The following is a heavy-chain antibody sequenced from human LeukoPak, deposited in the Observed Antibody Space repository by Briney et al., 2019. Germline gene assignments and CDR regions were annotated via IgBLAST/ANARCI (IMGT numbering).Heavy chain of an antibody. D-gene: IGHD3-3*01. V-gene: IGHV3-23*01. Sequence: AGGSLRLSCAASGFTFSDFAMSWVRQTPGKRLEWVASTDGTGGDSYYADAVKGRFTISRDDSRDTLYLQMNSLKAEDTAVYCCAKDAFSYNGVFDPSDIWGQGTMVTVSS. J-gene: IGHJ3*02. CDR1: GFTFSDFA. CDR2: TDGTGGDS. CDR3: AKDAFSYNGVFDPSDI.